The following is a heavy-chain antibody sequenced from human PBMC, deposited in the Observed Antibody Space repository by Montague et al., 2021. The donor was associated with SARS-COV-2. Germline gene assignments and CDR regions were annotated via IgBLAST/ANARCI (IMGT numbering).Heavy chain of an antibody. CDR3: ARGSPQNNVRRVSATYWFDS. CDR2: INHSCST. CDR1: GGSFTGYY. V-gene: IGHV4-34*01. J-gene: IGHJ5*01. Sequence: SETLSLTCAVSGGSFTGYYWTWIRQPPGKGLEWMGEINHSCSTKYNPALKSRFSISVDTSKNQFSLKLTSVTAADTAMFYCARGSPQNNVRRVSATYWFDSWGRGTLVTVSS. D-gene: IGHD2/OR15-2a*01.